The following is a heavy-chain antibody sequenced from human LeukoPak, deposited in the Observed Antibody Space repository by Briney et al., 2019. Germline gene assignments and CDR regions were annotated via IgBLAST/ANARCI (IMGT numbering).Heavy chain of an antibody. J-gene: IGHJ6*03. CDR1: GFTFSSYN. Sequence: PGGSLRLSCAPSGFTFSSYNMNWVRQAPGEGLEWVSSISTSNSYIFYTDSVKGLFTLSRHSPKNSLYLQVNSLRAEDTAVYYCARGGEQPTFLFYYMDVWGKGTTVTVSS. CDR2: ISTSNSYI. V-gene: IGHV3-21*01. D-gene: IGHD1/OR15-1a*01. CDR3: ARGGEQPTFLFYYMDV.